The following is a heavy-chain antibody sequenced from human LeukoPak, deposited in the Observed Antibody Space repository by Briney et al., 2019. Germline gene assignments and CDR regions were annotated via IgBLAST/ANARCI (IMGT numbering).Heavy chain of an antibody. CDR2: IGTAGDT. CDR1: GFTFSSYD. J-gene: IGHJ6*03. Sequence: GGSLRLSCAASGFTFSSYDMHWVRQATGKGLEWVSAIGTAGDTYYPGSVKGRFTISRENAKNSLYLQMNSLRAGDTAVYYCARSDYDSSGYNVRTHYYYYYMDVWGKGTTVTVSS. D-gene: IGHD3-22*01. V-gene: IGHV3-13*01. CDR3: ARSDYDSSGYNVRTHYYYYYMDV.